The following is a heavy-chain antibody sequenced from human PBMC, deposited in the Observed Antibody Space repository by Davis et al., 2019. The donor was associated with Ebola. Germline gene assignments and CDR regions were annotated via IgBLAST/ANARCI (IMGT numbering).Heavy chain of an antibody. D-gene: IGHD6-19*01. V-gene: IGHV3-23*01. Sequence: GESLKISCAASGFTFSSYAMSWVRQAPGKGLEWVSAISGSGGSTYYADSVKGRFTISRDNSKNTLYLQMNSLRAEDTAVYYCAKCSSGWYRDYWGQGTLVTVSS. CDR2: ISGSGGST. CDR1: GFTFSSYA. CDR3: AKCSSGWYRDY. J-gene: IGHJ4*02.